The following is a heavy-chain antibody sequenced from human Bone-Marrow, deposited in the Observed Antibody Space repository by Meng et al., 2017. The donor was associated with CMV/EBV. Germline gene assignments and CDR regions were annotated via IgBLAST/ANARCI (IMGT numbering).Heavy chain of an antibody. CDR2: ISSSSSYI. D-gene: IGHD3-3*01. CDR3: ARALSYDFWSGYYTLGD. Sequence: GESLKISCAASGFTFSSYSMNWVRQAPGKGLEWVSSISSSSSYIYYADSVKGRFTISRDNSKNTLYLQMNSLRAEDTAVYYCARALSYDFWSGYYTLGDWGQGTRVTGSS. J-gene: IGHJ4*02. V-gene: IGHV3-21*01. CDR1: GFTFSSYS.